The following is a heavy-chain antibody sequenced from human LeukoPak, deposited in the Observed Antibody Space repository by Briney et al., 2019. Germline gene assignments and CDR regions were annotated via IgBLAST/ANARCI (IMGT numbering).Heavy chain of an antibody. V-gene: IGHV3-23*01. Sequence: GGSLTLSCAASGFTFNNYAMSWVRQAPGKGLEWVSAISGSGGNTYFADSVKGRFTISRDNSKNTLYLQMNSLRAEDTAVYYCAIDRITMIVVIGEFDYWGQGTLVTVSS. D-gene: IGHD3-22*01. J-gene: IGHJ4*02. CDR1: GFTFNNYA. CDR3: AIDRITMIVVIGEFDY. CDR2: ISGSGGNT.